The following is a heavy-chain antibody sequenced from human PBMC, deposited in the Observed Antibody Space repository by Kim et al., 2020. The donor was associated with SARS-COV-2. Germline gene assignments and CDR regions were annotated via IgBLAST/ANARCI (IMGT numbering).Heavy chain of an antibody. J-gene: IGHJ4*02. D-gene: IGHD6-19*01. Sequence: ASVKVSCKASGYTFTGYDLNWVRQAPGQGLEWMGWINTNTGYTKYAPGFTGRVAFSLDTSVSTAYMQLTSLRTDDTGVYYCARWGFSRGMWHYWCQGTLV. CDR2: INTNTGYT. CDR1: GYTFTGYD. V-gene: IGHV7-4-1*02. CDR3: ARWGFSRGMWHY.